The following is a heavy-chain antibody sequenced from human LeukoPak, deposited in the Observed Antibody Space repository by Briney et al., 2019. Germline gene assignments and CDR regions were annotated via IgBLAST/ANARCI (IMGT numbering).Heavy chain of an antibody. Sequence: QTGGSLRLSCAASGFTFSSYWMSWVRQAQGKGLEWVANIKQDGSEKYYVDSVKGRFTISRDNAKNSLYLQMNSLRAEDTAVYYCARGLIAAAVAGFYWGQGTLVTVSS. V-gene: IGHV3-7*01. CDR3: ARGLIAAAVAGFY. D-gene: IGHD6-13*01. CDR2: IKQDGSEK. CDR1: GFTFSSYW. J-gene: IGHJ4*02.